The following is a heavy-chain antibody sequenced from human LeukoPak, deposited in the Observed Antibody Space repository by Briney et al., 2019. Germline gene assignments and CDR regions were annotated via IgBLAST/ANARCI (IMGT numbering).Heavy chain of an antibody. CDR1: VYTFTTYD. D-gene: IGHD2-2*02. CDR3: ARRPRYTTSNAFDI. CDR2: MNPNSGNT. V-gene: IGHV1-8*01. J-gene: IGHJ3*02. Sequence: ASVKVSCMASVYTFTTYDIIWVRQATGQGLEWVGWMNPNSGNTGSVDKFQGRVTMNRNTAISPAYMELSSLRSEDTAVYYCARRPRYTTSNAFDIWGQGTLVTVSS.